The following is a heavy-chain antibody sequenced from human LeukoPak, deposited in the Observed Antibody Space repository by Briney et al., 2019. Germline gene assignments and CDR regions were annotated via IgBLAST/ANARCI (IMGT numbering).Heavy chain of an antibody. J-gene: IGHJ4*02. Sequence: SVKVSCKASGGTFSSYAISWVRQAPGQGLEWMGGIIPIFGTANYAQKFQGRVTITADESTSTAYMERSSLRSEDTAVYYCARDRDLYCSSTSCYSPFDYWGQGTLVTVSS. V-gene: IGHV1-69*13. CDR2: IIPIFGTA. CDR3: ARDRDLYCSSTSCYSPFDY. CDR1: GGTFSSYA. D-gene: IGHD2-2*01.